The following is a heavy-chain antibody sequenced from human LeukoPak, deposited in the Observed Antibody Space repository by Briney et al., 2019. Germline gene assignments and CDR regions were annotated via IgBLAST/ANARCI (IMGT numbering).Heavy chain of an antibody. CDR1: GGSISSSNYY. D-gene: IGHD1-20*01. V-gene: IGHV4-61*02. Sequence: PSETLSLTCTVSGGSISSSNYYWNWIRQPAGKGLEWIGRIYTSGSTNYNPSLKSRVTISVDTSKNQFSLKLSSVTAADTALYYCARRRGITGTTGYYYYYYMDVWGKGTTVTVSS. CDR3: ARRRGITGTTGYYYYYYMDV. J-gene: IGHJ6*03. CDR2: IYTSGST.